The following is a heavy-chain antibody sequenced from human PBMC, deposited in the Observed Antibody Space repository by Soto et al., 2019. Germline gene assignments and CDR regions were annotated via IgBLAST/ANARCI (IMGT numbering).Heavy chain of an antibody. CDR3: VSQPQWARPCES. V-gene: IGHV3-48*03. D-gene: IGHD1-26*01. CDR1: GFLFRNHE. Sequence: EVRLVESGGDLVKSGGSLRLSCVGSGFLFRNHEMNWVRQAPGQGLEWLAHISTTGGHVNESDSLKGRFTMSRDNTKHKLYLQMNSMRTEDTGVYYRVSQPQWARPCESWGQGTLVNVSS. CDR2: ISTTGGHV. J-gene: IGHJ5*02.